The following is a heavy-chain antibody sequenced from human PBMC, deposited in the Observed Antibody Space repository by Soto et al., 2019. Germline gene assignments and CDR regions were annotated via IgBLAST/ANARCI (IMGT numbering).Heavy chain of an antibody. Sequence: GSLRLSCAASGFTFSSYSMNWVRQAPGKGLEWVSYISSSSSTIYYADSVKGRFTISRDNAKNSLYLQMNSLRAEDTAVYYCARDTRYCSSTSCQFDYWGQGTLVTVSS. CDR2: ISSSSSTI. V-gene: IGHV3-48*01. D-gene: IGHD2-2*01. CDR3: ARDTRYCSSTSCQFDY. J-gene: IGHJ4*02. CDR1: GFTFSSYS.